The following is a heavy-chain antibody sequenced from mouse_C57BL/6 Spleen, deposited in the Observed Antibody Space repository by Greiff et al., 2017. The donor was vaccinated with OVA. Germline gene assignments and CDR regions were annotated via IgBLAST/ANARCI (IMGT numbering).Heavy chain of an antibody. CDR2: IHPNSGST. CDR1: GYTFTSYW. D-gene: IGHD2-5*01. V-gene: IGHV1-64*01. CDR3: ARYYSNYWYFDV. J-gene: IGHJ1*03. Sequence: QVQLQQPGAELVKPGASVKLSCKASGYTFTSYWMHWVKQRPGQGLEWIGMIHPNSGSTNYNEKFKSKATLTVDKSSSTAYMQLSSLTSEDSAVYYCARYYSNYWYFDVRGTGTTVTVSS.